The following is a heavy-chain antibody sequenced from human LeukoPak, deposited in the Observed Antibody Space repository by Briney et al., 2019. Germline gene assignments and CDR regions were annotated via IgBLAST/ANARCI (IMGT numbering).Heavy chain of an antibody. CDR3: ARDRFELLRSYSYGMDV. CDR1: GFTFSSYA. J-gene: IGHJ6*02. CDR2: ISYDGSNK. Sequence: GGSLRLSCAASGFTFSSYAMHWVRQAPGKGLEWVAVISYDGSNKYYADSVKGRFTISRDNSKNTLYLQMNSLRAEDTAVYYYARDRFELLRSYSYGMDVWGQGTTVTVSS. D-gene: IGHD1-26*01. V-gene: IGHV3-30-3*01.